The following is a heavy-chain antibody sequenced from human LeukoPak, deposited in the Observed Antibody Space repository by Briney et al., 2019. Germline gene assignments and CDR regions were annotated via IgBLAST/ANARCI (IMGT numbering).Heavy chain of an antibody. J-gene: IGHJ4*02. CDR2: INPNSGGT. CDR3: ARPSYGDYDPYDY. V-gene: IGHV1-2*06. CDR1: GYTFTGYY. Sequence: ASVKVSCKASGYTFTGYYMHWVRQAPGQGLEWMGRINPNSGGTNYAQKFQGRVTMTRDTSISTAYMELSRLRSDDTAVYHCARPSYGDYDPYDYWGQGTLVTVSS. D-gene: IGHD4-17*01.